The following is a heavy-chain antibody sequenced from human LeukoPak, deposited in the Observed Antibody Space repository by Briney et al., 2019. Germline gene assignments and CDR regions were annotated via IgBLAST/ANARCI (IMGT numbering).Heavy chain of an antibody. V-gene: IGHV1-69*13. D-gene: IGHD2-2*01. J-gene: IGHJ4*02. CDR3: ARISSSYCSSTSCSGH. CDR2: IIPIFGTA. CDR1: GGTFSSYA. Sequence: ASVKVSCKASGGTFSSYAISWVRQAPGQGLEWMGGIIPIFGTANYARKFQGRVTITADESTSTAYMELSSLRSEDTAVYYCARISSSYCSSTSCSGHWGQGTLVTVSS.